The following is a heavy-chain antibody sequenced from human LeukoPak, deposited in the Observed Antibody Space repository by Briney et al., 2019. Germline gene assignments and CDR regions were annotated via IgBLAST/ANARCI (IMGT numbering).Heavy chain of an antibody. J-gene: IGHJ4*02. D-gene: IGHD2-15*01. Sequence: ASVKVSCKASGYTFTGYYMHWVRQAPGQGLEWMGWINPNSGGTNYAQKFQGRVTMTRDTPISTAYMELSRLRSDDTAVYYCARVGASGYCSGGSCYSGSWGQGTLVTVSS. CDR2: INPNSGGT. CDR1: GYTFTGYY. CDR3: ARVGASGYCSGGSCYSGS. V-gene: IGHV1-2*02.